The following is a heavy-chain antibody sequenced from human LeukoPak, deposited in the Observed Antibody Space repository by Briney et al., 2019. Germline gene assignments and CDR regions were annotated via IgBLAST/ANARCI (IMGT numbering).Heavy chain of an antibody. CDR1: GFTFSSYS. CDR3: ARGAYYYDSSGPPNY. V-gene: IGHV3-21*01. CDR2: ISSSSSYI. D-gene: IGHD3-22*01. Sequence: GGSLRLSCAASGFTFSSYSMNWVRQAPGKGLEWVSSISSSSSYIYYADSVKGRFTISRDNAKNSLYLQMNSLRAEDTAVYYCARGAYYYDSSGPPNYWGQGTLVTVSS. J-gene: IGHJ4*02.